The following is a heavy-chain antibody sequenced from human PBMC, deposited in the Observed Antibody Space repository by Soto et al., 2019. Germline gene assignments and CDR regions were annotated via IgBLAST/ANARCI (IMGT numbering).Heavy chain of an antibody. D-gene: IGHD6-13*01. CDR1: GGSISSGGYY. CDR2: IYYSGST. Sequence: QVQLQESGPGLVKPSQTLSLTCTVSGGSISSGGYYWSWIRQHPGKGLEWIGYIYYSGSTYYNPSLKSRVTISVDPSKNQFSRKLSSVTAADTAVYYCARSAHYSSPFRWFDPWGQGTLVTVSS. CDR3: ARSAHYSSPFRWFDP. V-gene: IGHV4-31*03. J-gene: IGHJ5*02.